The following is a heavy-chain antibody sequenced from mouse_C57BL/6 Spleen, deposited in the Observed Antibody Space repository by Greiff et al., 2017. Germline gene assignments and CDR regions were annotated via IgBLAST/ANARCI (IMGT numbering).Heavy chain of an antibody. CDR3: ASDYSNYDYFDY. Sequence: QVQLQQPGAELVKPGASVKLSCKASGYTFTSYWMHWVKQRPGQGLEWIGMIHPNSGSTNYNEKFKSKATLTVDKSSSTAYMQLSSLTSEDSAVYYCASDYSNYDYFDYWGQGTTLTVSS. CDR1: GYTFTSYW. CDR2: IHPNSGST. V-gene: IGHV1-64*01. J-gene: IGHJ2*01. D-gene: IGHD2-5*01.